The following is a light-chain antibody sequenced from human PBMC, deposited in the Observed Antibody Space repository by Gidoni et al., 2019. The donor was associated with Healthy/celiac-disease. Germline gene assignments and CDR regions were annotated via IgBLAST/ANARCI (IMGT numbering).Light chain of an antibody. J-gene: IGKJ4*01. CDR2: DAS. Sequence: AIQLTQSPSSLSASVGDRVTITCRASQGISSALAWYQQKPGKAPKLLIYDASSLESGVPSSFSGSGSGTDFTLTISSLHPEDFATYYCQQFNSYPLTFGGGTKVEIK. CDR1: QGISSA. V-gene: IGKV1-13*02. CDR3: QQFNSYPLT.